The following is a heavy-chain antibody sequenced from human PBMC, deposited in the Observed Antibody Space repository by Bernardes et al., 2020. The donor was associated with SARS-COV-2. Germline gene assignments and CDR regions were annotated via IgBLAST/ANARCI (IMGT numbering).Heavy chain of an antibody. CDR1: GFTFSSYA. J-gene: IGHJ4*02. Sequence: GGSLRLSCAASGFTFSSYAMHWVRQAPGKGPEWVAVISYDGSNKYYADSVKGRFTISRDNSKNTLYLQMNSLRAEDTAVYYCARDSGDSSGLSWGQGTLVTVSS. CDR2: ISYDGSNK. D-gene: IGHD6-19*01. CDR3: ARDSGDSSGLS. V-gene: IGHV3-30*01.